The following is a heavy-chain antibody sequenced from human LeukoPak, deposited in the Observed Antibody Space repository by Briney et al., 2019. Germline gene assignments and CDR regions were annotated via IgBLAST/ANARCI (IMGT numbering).Heavy chain of an antibody. D-gene: IGHD1-26*01. CDR3: ASVGGKWELIY. V-gene: IGHV4-59*13. J-gene: IGHJ4*02. CDR2: IYYSGST. Sequence: SETLSLTCTVSGGSISSYYWSWIRQPPGKGLEWIGYIYYSGSTNYNPSLKSRVTISVDTSKNQFSLKLSSVTAADTAVYYCASVGGKWELIYWGQGTLVTVSS. CDR1: GGSISSYY.